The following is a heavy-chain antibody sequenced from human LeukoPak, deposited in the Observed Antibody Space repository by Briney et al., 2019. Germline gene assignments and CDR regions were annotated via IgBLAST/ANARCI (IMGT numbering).Heavy chain of an antibody. D-gene: IGHD3-10*01. V-gene: IGHV4-38-2*01. CDR1: GYSISSGYY. J-gene: IGHJ4*02. CDR2: IYHSGST. Sequence: SETLSLTCAVSGYSISSGYYWGWIRQPPGMGLEWIGSIYHSGSTYYNPSLKSRVTISVDTSKNQFSLKLSSVTAADTAVYYCAAGLWFGDRAFDYWGQGTLVTVSS. CDR3: AAGLWFGDRAFDY.